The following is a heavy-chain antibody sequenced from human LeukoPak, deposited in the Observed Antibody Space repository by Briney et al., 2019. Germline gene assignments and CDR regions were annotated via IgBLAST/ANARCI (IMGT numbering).Heavy chain of an antibody. CDR2: IHTSGIT. Sequence: SETLSLTCTVSGGSITPYYYYWIRQPAGKGLEYIGRIHTSGITNYNPSLKSRVAISIDTSKNQFSLKVRSVTAADTAVYYCARVYDFWSGYSEGAFDIWGQGTMVTVSS. CDR3: ARVYDFWSGYSEGAFDI. CDR1: GGSITPYY. J-gene: IGHJ3*02. V-gene: IGHV4-4*07. D-gene: IGHD3-3*01.